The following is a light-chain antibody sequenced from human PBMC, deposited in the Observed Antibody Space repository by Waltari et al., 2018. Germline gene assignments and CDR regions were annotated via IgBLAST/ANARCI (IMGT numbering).Light chain of an antibody. J-gene: IGLJ3*02. Sequence: QLVLTQSPSDSASLGASVKLTCTMSSGNSSNIIAWHQQQPGKGPRYWMKVNSDGSHSKGDGIPVRFSGSSSRAQRYLPISSLHSVDEADYYCHTGGHGTWVFGGGTKLTVL. CDR3: HTGGHGTWV. CDR2: VNSDGSH. CDR1: SGNSSNI. V-gene: IGLV4-69*01.